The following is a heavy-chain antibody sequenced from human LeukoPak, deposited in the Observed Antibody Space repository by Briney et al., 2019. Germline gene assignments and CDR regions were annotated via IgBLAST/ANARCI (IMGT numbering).Heavy chain of an antibody. D-gene: IGHD6-19*01. CDR3: ARVTGYSSGWSPYYFDY. Sequence: SETLSLTCTVSGGSISSYYWSWIRQPPGKGLEWIGYIYYRGSTNYNPSLKSRVTISVDTSKNQFSLKLSSVTAADTAVYYCARVTGYSSGWSPYYFDYWGQGTLVTVSS. J-gene: IGHJ4*02. CDR2: IYYRGST. CDR1: GGSISSYY. V-gene: IGHV4-59*01.